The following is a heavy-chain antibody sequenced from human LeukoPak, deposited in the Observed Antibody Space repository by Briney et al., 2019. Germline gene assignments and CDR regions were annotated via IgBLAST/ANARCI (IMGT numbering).Heavy chain of an antibody. Sequence: PSETLSLTCTVSGGSISSHYWSWIRQPAGKGLEWIGRIYASGSTNYNPSLKSRVTMSVDTSKNQFSLNLSSMTAADTAMYYCALSFTLDYFDYWGQGTLVTVSS. D-gene: IGHD3-3*02. CDR1: GGSISSHY. J-gene: IGHJ4*02. V-gene: IGHV4-4*07. CDR2: IYASGST. CDR3: ALSFTLDYFDY.